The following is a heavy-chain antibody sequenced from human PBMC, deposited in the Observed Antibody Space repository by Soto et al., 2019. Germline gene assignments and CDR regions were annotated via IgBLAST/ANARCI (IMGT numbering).Heavy chain of an antibody. D-gene: IGHD1-1*01. V-gene: IGHV3-23*01. Sequence: GGSLRLSCESSGFTFINYAMRWVRQSPGKGLEWVSSISCTGGDSYYAGSMEGRFTVSRDNSKNTLYLQINSLRAEDTAIYYCVRDLYRSAGMPCLDSWGQEALFTTSS. CDR2: ISCTGGDS. CDR1: GFTFINYA. CDR3: VRDLYRSAGMPCLDS. J-gene: IGHJ4*01.